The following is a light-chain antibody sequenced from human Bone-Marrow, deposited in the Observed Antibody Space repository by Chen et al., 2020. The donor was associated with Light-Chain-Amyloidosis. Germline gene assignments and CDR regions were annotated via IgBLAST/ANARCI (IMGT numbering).Light chain of an antibody. V-gene: IGLV3-21*02. CDR2: DDC. CDR1: IIGPTS. J-gene: IGLJ3*02. CDR3: QVWDRRSARPV. Sequence: YVLTQPSSASVALEQTATIARGVNIIGPTSVHRYQPPPGQAPLLVAYDDCDRPSGIPERLSGSNSGNTATLTISRVEALDEADYSCQVWDRRSARPVFGGGTKLSVL.